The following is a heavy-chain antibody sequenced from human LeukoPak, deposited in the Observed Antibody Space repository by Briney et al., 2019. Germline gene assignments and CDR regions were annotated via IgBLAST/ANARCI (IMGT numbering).Heavy chain of an antibody. Sequence: SETLSLTCTVSGGSISNSIYYWAWIRQPPGKGLEWIASFEYSGSTYYNLSLQSRVTISGDMSKNQFSLRLSSVTAADTALYFCARVGGEYYDFWSGYHPFDYWGQGTLVAVSS. CDR3: ARVGGEYYDFWSGYHPFDY. J-gene: IGHJ4*02. D-gene: IGHD3-3*01. CDR1: GGSISNSIYY. CDR2: FEYSGST. V-gene: IGHV4-39*07.